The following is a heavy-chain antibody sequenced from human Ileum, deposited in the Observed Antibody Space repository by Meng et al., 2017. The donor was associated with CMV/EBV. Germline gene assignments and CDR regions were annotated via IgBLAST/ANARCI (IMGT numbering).Heavy chain of an antibody. CDR1: GDSVSSSSVS. D-gene: IGHD6-13*01. Sequence: SETLSLTCAISGDSVSSSSVSWNWFRQSPSRGLEWLGRTYYRYKWHNEYALSVKSRLKISWDTSKNEFSLQLNSVTPEDTAICYCARSRSSSQYLDFWGQGGLVTVSS. J-gene: IGHJ4*02. CDR3: ARSRSSSQYLDF. CDR2: TYYRYKWHN. V-gene: IGHV6-1*01.